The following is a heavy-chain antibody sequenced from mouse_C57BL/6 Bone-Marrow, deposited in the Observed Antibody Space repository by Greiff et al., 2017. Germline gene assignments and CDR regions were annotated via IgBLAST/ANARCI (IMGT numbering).Heavy chain of an antibody. CDR2: IYPGDGDT. CDR1: GYAFSSYW. V-gene: IGHV1-80*01. CDR3: ARGGEGHYFDY. Sequence: QVQLQQSGAELVKPGASVKISCKASGYAFSSYWMNWVKQRPGKGLEWIGQIYPGDGDTNYNGKFKGKATLTADKSSSTAYRQLSSLTSEDSAVYFCARGGEGHYFDYWGQGTTLTVSS. J-gene: IGHJ2*01.